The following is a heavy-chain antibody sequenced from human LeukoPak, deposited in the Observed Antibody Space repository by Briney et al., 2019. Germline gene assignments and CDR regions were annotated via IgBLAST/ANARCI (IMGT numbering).Heavy chain of an antibody. D-gene: IGHD4-17*01. V-gene: IGHV3-74*01. J-gene: IGHJ4*02. CDR1: GFTFSSYW. CDR3: VRAKTTVPTLFDY. CDR2: MNGDGNTP. Sequence: GGSLRLSCAASGFTFSSYWMHWVRQAPGKGLVGVSRMNGDGNTPDYADSVKGRLTNTRNNAKNTLNLQTNSLRAEDTSVYNCVRAKTTVPTLFDYWGQGSLVAVSS.